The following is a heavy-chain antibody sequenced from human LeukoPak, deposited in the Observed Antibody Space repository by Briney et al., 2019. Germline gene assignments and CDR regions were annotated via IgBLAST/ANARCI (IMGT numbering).Heavy chain of an antibody. Sequence: SETLSLTCTVTGGSISSYYWSWVRQPPGKGLEWIGYIYYSGSTNYNPSLKSRVTISVDTSKNQFSLKLSSVTAADTAVYYCARETSQKGAHYMDVWGKGTTVTISS. D-gene: IGHD3-16*01. V-gene: IGHV4-59*01. J-gene: IGHJ6*03. CDR3: ARETSQKGAHYMDV. CDR1: GGSISSYY. CDR2: IYYSGST.